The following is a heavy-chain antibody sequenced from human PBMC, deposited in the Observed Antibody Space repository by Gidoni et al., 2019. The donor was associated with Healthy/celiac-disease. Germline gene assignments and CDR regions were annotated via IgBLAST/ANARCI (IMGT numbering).Heavy chain of an antibody. CDR2: INHSGST. CDR3: ARGFNTFDY. CDR1: GGSFSGYY. V-gene: IGHV4-34*01. J-gene: IGHJ4*02. Sequence: VQLQQRGAGLLKPSETLSLTCAVYGGSFSGYYWSWIRQPPGKGLEWIGEINHSGSTNYNPSLKSRVTISVDTSKNQFSLKLSSVTAADTAVYYCARGFNTFDYWGQGTLVTVSS.